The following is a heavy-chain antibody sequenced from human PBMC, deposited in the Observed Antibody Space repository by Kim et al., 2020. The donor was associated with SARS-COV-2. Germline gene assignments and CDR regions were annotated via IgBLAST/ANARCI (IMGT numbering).Heavy chain of an antibody. Sequence: SETLSLTCGVSGDSISHSNLWSWVRPPPGKGLEWIGEIYHSGSTNYNPSLKSRVAISVDKSTNQFSLRLSSVTAADTAVYYCAGVGPYYSYGMDVWGQGTTVTVSS. CDR1: GDSISHSNL. V-gene: IGHV4-4*02. CDR2: IYHSGST. CDR3: AGVGPYYSYGMDV. J-gene: IGHJ6*02.